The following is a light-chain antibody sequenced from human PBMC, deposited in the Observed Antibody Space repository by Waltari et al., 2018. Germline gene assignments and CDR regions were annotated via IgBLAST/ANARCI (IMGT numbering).Light chain of an antibody. CDR2: DVI. CDR3: SSYSSTSAWVV. J-gene: IGLJ2*01. V-gene: IGLV2-14*01. CDR1: SSDLGGYNY. Sequence: QSALTQPASVSGSPGQSITISCTGTSSDLGGYNYVSWYQQHPAKAPKLMIYDVIKRPSGVSNRFSGSKSDNTASLTISGLQAEDEADYYCSSYSSTSAWVVFGGGTKLTVL.